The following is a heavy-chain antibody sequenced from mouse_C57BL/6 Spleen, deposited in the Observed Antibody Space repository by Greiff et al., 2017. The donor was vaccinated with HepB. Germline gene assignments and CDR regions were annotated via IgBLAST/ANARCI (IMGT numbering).Heavy chain of an antibody. J-gene: IGHJ3*01. CDR3: AREGLYYYGSSPWFAY. V-gene: IGHV5-17*01. CDR1: GFTFSDYG. Sequence: EVKLVESGGGLVKPGGSLKLSCAASGFTFSDYGMHWVRQAPEKGLEWVAYISSGSSTIYYADTVKGRFTISRDNAKNTLFLQMTSLMSEDTAMYYCAREGLYYYGSSPWFAYWGQGTLVTVSA. D-gene: IGHD1-1*01. CDR2: ISSGSSTI.